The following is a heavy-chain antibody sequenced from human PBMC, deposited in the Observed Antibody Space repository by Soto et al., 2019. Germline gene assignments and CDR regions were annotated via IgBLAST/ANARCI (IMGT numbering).Heavy chain of an antibody. CDR1: GGSISSYY. V-gene: IGHV4-59*01. J-gene: IGHJ4*02. D-gene: IGHD6-13*01. CDR3: ARGSSWQDY. Sequence: ASEPLSLTCTVSGGSISSYYWSWIRQPPGKGLEWIGYIYYSGSTNYNPSLKSRVTISVDTSKNQFSLKLSSVTAADTAVYYCARGSSWQDYWGQGTRVTVS. CDR2: IYYSGST.